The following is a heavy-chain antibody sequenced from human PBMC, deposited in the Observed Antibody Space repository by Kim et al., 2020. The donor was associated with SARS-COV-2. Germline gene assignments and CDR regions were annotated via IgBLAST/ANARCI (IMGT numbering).Heavy chain of an antibody. J-gene: IGHJ6*02. CDR3: ARDSGFWSGYYSRGMDV. D-gene: IGHD3-3*01. V-gene: IGHV1-69*01. Sequence: FQGRVTITADESTSTAYMELSSLRSEDTAVYYCARDSGFWSGYYSRGMDVWGQGTTVTVSS.